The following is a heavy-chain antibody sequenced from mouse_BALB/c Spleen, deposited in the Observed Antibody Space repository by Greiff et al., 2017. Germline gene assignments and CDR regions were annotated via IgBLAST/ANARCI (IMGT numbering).Heavy chain of an antibody. V-gene: IGHV5-6-5*01. CDR3: AREYGNYRAMDY. CDR2: ISSGGST. D-gene: IGHD2-10*02. CDR1: GFTFSSYA. J-gene: IGHJ4*01. Sequence: EVMLVESGGGLVKPGGSLKLSCAASGFTFSSYAMSWVRQTPEKRLEWVASISSGGSTYYPDSVKGRFTISRDNARNILYLQMSSLRSEDTAMYYCAREYGNYRAMDYWGQGTSVTVSS.